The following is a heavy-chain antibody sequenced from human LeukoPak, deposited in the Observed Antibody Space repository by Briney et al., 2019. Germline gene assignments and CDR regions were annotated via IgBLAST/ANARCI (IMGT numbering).Heavy chain of an antibody. CDR3: TRLGIAVDASDY. D-gene: IGHD6-19*01. CDR1: GFTFSGSA. V-gene: IGHV3-73*01. J-gene: IGHJ4*02. CDR2: IRTKANSYAT. Sequence: LPGGSLRLSCAASGFTFSGSAMHWVRQASGKGLEWVGRIRTKANSYATEYATSLKGRFTISRNDSKNTAYLQMNSLKTEGTAVYYCTRLGIAVDASDYWGQGTLVTVSS.